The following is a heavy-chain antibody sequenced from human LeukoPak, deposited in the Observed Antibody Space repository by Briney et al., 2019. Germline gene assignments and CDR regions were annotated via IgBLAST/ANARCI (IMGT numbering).Heavy chain of an antibody. D-gene: IGHD3-10*01. V-gene: IGHV5-51*01. CDR1: GYSFTTYW. CDR2: SYPDDSDT. CDR3: ARDGGYGSIYYYSGMDV. Sequence: HGESLKISCKGSGYSFTTYWIGCVRQMPGKRLEWRGISYPDDSDTRYSQYFQGQVTISADKSISTAYLQWRSLKASDTAIYYCARDGGYGSIYYYSGMDVWGQGTTVTVSS. J-gene: IGHJ6*02.